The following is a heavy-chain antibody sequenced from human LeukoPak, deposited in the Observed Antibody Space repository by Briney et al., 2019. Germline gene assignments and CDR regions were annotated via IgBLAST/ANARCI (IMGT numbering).Heavy chain of an antibody. D-gene: IGHD5-24*01. CDR1: GYRFSSYW. CDR3: VRWRQLVLDY. Sequence: GESLKISCKGSGYRFSSYWIGWVRQTPGKGLEWMGIIYPGDSDTRYSPFYQGQVTMSADMSISAAYLQWNSLKASDTALYYCVRWRQLVLDYWGQGTLVTVPS. V-gene: IGHV5-51*01. CDR2: IYPGDSDT. J-gene: IGHJ4*02.